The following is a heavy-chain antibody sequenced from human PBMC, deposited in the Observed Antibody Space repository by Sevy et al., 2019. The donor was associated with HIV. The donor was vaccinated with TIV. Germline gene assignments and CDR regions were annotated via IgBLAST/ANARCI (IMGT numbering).Heavy chain of an antibody. CDR2: ISYDGSNK. Sequence: GGSLRLSCAASGFTFSSYAMHWVRQAPGKGLEWVAVISYDGSNKYYADSVKGRFTISRDNSKNTLYLQMNSLRAEDTAVYYCARDDRAAAGTGYFDYWGQGTLVTVSS. CDR3: ARDDRAAAGTGYFDY. J-gene: IGHJ4*02. D-gene: IGHD6-13*01. CDR1: GFTFSSYA. V-gene: IGHV3-30-3*01.